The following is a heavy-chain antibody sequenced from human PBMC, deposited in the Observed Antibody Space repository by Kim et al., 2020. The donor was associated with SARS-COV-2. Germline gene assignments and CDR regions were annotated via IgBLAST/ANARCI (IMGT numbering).Heavy chain of an antibody. V-gene: IGHV3-53*01. J-gene: IGHJ4*02. Sequence: GGSLRLSCAASGFTVSSNYMSWVRQAPGKGLEWVSVFYGGDSAYYADSVKGRFTISRDNSKNTLYLQMNNLRAEDTAMYYCARVITAPGYFDYWGQGTLVTVSS. CDR3: ARVITAPGYFDY. CDR2: FYGGDSA. D-gene: IGHD6-13*01. CDR1: GFTVSSNY.